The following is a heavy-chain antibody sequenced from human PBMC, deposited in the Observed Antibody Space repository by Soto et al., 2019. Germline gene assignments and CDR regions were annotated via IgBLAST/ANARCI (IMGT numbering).Heavy chain of an antibody. V-gene: IGHV4-61*01. J-gene: IGHJ6*02. CDR3: ARVVNGMDV. Sequence: PSETLSLTCTVSGGSVSSGSYYWSWIRQPPGKGLEWIGYTYYSGSTNYNPSLKSRVTISVDTSKNQFSLKLSSVTAADTAVYYCARVVNGMDVWGQGTTVTVSS. CDR2: TYYSGST. CDR1: GGSVSSGSYY.